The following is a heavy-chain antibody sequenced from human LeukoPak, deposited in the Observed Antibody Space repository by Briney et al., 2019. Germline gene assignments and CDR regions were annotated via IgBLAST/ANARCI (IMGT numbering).Heavy chain of an antibody. CDR3: AKEVVGGYYLTSFYDY. J-gene: IGHJ4*02. V-gene: IGHV3-23*01. CDR2: ISSSGGST. Sequence: GGSLRLSCAASGFTFSSYAISWVRQAPGKGLEWVSAISSSGGSTYYANSVEGRFTISRDNSKNTLFLQMNGLRAEDTAVYYCAKEVVGGYYLTSFYDYWGQGTLVTVSS. CDR1: GFTFSSYA. D-gene: IGHD3-22*01.